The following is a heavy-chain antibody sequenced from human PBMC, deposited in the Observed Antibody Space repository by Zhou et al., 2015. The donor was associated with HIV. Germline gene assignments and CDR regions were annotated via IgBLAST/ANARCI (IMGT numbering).Heavy chain of an antibody. V-gene: IGHV1-8*01. D-gene: IGHD2-2*01. Sequence: QVQLVQSGAEVKKPGASVKVSCKASGYTFTSYDINWVRQATGQGLEWMGWMNPNSGNTGYAQKFQGRVTMTRNTSISTAYMELSSLRSEDTAVYYCARGPYCSSTSCPKFAKYYYYYMDVWGKGTTVTVSS. J-gene: IGHJ6*03. CDR2: MNPNSGNT. CDR1: GYTFTSYD. CDR3: ARGPYCSSTSCPKFAKYYYYYMDV.